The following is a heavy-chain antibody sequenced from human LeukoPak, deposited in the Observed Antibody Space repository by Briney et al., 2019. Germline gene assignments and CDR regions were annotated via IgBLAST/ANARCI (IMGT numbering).Heavy chain of an antibody. Sequence: GGSLRLSCAASGFTFNIYWMYWVRHAPGKGLVCVSHINSDGSSTNYADSVKGRFTISRDNAKNTLYLLMSSLRAEDTAVYYCSYDTSGPEDYWGQGTLVTVSS. D-gene: IGHD3-22*01. CDR3: SYDTSGPEDY. CDR2: INSDGSST. CDR1: GFTFNIYW. J-gene: IGHJ4*02. V-gene: IGHV3-74*01.